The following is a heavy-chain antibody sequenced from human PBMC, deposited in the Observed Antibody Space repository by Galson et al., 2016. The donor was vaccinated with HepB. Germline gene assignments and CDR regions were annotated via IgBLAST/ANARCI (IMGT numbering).Heavy chain of an antibody. D-gene: IGHD1-26*01. J-gene: IGHJ6*02. V-gene: IGHV1-18*01. CDR1: GYTFTSYG. Sequence: SVKVSCKASGYTFTSYGISWVRQAPGQGLEWMGWTSPYNGDTNYAQKLQGRVTVTTDTSASTAYMELRSLRSDDTAVYYCARGGGSAYYGMDVWGQGTTVTVSS. CDR3: ARGGGSAYYGMDV. CDR2: TSPYNGDT.